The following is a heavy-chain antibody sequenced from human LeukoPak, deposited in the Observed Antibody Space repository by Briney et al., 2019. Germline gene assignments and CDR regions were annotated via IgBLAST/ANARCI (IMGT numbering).Heavy chain of an antibody. D-gene: IGHD3-22*01. J-gene: IGHJ4*02. CDR1: GFTFGNSV. CDR2: ISGSGGST. CDR3: AKRITLIGDIDF. Sequence: GGLLSLSCASSGFTFGNSVISWVRQAPGKRLEFVFPISGSGGSTSYADSVKGRFTISRDNSKNTLYLLMNSLRAEDTAIYYCAKRITLIGDIDFWGQGTLVTVSS. V-gene: IGHV3-23*01.